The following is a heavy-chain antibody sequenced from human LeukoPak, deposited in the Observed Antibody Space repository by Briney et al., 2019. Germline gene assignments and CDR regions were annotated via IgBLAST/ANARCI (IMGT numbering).Heavy chain of an antibody. V-gene: IGHV1-46*01. CDR2: INPSGGST. D-gene: IGHD2-2*01. CDR1: GYTFTSYY. Sequence: GASVKVSCKASGYTFTSYYMHWVRQAPGQGLEWMGIINPSGGSTSYAQKFQGRVTMTRDMSTSTVYMELSSLRSEDTAVYYCARVLVVVPAADSAELDYWGQGTLVTVSS. J-gene: IGHJ4*02. CDR3: ARVLVVVPAADSAELDY.